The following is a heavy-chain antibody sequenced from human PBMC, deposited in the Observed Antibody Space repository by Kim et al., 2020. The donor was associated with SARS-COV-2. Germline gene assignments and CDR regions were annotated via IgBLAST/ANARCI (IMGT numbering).Heavy chain of an antibody. CDR3: ARDPGHSNSWSFDY. CDR1: GFTFSSYE. V-gene: IGHV3-48*03. CDR2: ISSSGSMI. J-gene: IGHJ4*02. D-gene: IGHD6-13*01. Sequence: GGSLRLSCAASGFTFSSYEMNWLRQAPGKGLEWVSYISSSGSMIYYADSVKGRFTISRDNAKNSQYLQMNSLRAEDTAVYYCARDPGHSNSWSFDYWGQGTLVTVSS.